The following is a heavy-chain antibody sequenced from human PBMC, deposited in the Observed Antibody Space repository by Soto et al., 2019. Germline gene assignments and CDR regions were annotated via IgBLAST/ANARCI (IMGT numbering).Heavy chain of an antibody. CDR1: GFTFSSYG. J-gene: IGHJ5*02. Sequence: GGSLRLSCAASGFTFSSYGMHWVRQAPGKGLEWVAVISYDGSNKYYADSVKGRFTISRDNSKNTLYLQMNSLRAEDTAVYYCAKDLPWFDPWGQGTLVTVSS. CDR2: ISYDGSNK. V-gene: IGHV3-30*18. CDR3: AKDLPWFDP.